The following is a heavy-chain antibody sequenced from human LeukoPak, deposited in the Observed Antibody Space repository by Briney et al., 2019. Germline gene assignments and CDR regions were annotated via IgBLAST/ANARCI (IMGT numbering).Heavy chain of an antibody. J-gene: IGHJ4*02. D-gene: IGHD3-22*01. Sequence: ASVKVSCKASGYTFINYGVSWGRQAPGQGLECMGWISAYNGKTNYAQKLQGRVTLTTDTSTSTAYMELRSLRSDDTAVYYCARGYYYDSSGYYPDDHWGQGTLVTVSS. CDR2: ISAYNGKT. V-gene: IGHV1-18*01. CDR3: ARGYYYDSSGYYPDDH. CDR1: GYTFINYG.